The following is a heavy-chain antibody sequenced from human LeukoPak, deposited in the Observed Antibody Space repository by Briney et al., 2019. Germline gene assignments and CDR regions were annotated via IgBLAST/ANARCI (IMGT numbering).Heavy chain of an antibody. J-gene: IGHJ4*02. CDR2: INPSGDST. D-gene: IGHD3-3*01. Sequence: ASVKVSCKASGYTFTSYYMHWVRQAPGQGLEWMGIINPSGDSTSYAQKFQGRVTVTRDTSTSTVYMEVSSLRSEDTAVYYCARGLEWLADYWGQGTLVTVSS. CDR1: GYTFTSYY. CDR3: ARGLEWLADY. V-gene: IGHV1-46*01.